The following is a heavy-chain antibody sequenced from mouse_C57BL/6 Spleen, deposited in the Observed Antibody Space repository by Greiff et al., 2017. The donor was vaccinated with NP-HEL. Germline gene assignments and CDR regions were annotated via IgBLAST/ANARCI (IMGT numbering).Heavy chain of an antibody. Sequence: VQLQQPGAELVKPGASVKLSCKASGYTFTSYWMHWVKQRPGQGLEWIGMIHPNSGSTNYNEKFKSKATLTVDKSSSTAYMQLSSLTSEDSAVYYCARHYSKGGYAMDYWGQGTSVTVSS. J-gene: IGHJ4*01. CDR3: ARHYSKGGYAMDY. CDR2: IHPNSGST. CDR1: GYTFTSYW. V-gene: IGHV1-64*01. D-gene: IGHD2-5*01.